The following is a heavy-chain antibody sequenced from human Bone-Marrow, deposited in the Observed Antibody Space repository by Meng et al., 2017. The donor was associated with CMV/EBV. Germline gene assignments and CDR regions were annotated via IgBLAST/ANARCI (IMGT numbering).Heavy chain of an antibody. D-gene: IGHD1-14*01. V-gene: IGHV1-69*05. CDR1: GGTFSSYA. Sequence: SVKVSCKASGGTFSSYAISWVRQAPGQGLEWMGGIIPIFGTANYAQKFQGRVTITTDESTSTAYMELSSLRSEDTAVYYCAGMRMPGPYYYYGMDVWGQGTTVTVSS. CDR2: IIPIFGTA. J-gene: IGHJ6*02. CDR3: AGMRMPGPYYYYGMDV.